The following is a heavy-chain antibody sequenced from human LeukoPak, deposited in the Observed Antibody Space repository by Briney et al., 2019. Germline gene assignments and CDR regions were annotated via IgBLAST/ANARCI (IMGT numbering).Heavy chain of an antibody. J-gene: IGHJ4*02. D-gene: IGHD3-9*01. CDR1: GFTFSRYW. Sequence: GSLRLSCAASGFTFSRYWMSWVRQAPGKGLEWVANIKEDGSEKNYVDSVKGRFTISRDNAKNSLYLQMNSLRAEDTAVYYCARDSADNLDWGQGTLVTVSS. CDR3: ARDSADNLD. V-gene: IGHV3-7*01. CDR2: IKEDGSEK.